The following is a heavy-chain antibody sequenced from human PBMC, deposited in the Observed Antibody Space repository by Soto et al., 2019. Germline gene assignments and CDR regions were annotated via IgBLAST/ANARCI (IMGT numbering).Heavy chain of an antibody. Sequence: GGSLRLSCTASGFTFGDYAMSWFRQAPGKGLEWVGFIRSKAYGGTTEYAASVKGRFTISRDDSKSIAYLQMNSLKTEDTAVYYCTRVDIVLVPAAILHYYYYGMDVWGQGTTVTVSS. V-gene: IGHV3-49*03. D-gene: IGHD2-2*01. J-gene: IGHJ6*02. CDR1: GFTFGDYA. CDR2: IRSKAYGGTT. CDR3: TRVDIVLVPAAILHYYYYGMDV.